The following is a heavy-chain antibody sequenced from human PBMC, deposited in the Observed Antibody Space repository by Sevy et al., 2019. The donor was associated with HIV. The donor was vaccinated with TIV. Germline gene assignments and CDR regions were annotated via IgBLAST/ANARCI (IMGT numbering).Heavy chain of an antibody. CDR2: ITGNGGRT. CDR1: GFTFRSYA. Sequence: GGSLRLSCSASGFTFRSYAMNWVRQAPGKGLEWVSAITGNGGRTYYADSVKGRFTISRDNSKSTLYLQMNSLRAEDMALYYCAKDLAYESSSYPDYWGQGPLVTVSS. J-gene: IGHJ4*02. CDR3: AKDLAYESSSYPDY. D-gene: IGHD3-22*01. V-gene: IGHV3-23*01.